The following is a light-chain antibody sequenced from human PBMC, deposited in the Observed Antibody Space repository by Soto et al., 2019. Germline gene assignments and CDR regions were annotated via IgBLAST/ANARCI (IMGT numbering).Light chain of an antibody. CDR2: DAS. CDR3: QQRFDWPLT. V-gene: IGKV3-11*01. Sequence: PGDRVTITCRASQSIGGFLNWYQQKLGKAPKLLIYDASSRAAGIPARFSGGGSGTDFTLTISSLEPEDFAVYYCQQRFDWPLTFGGGTKVDIK. CDR1: QSIGGF. J-gene: IGKJ4*01.